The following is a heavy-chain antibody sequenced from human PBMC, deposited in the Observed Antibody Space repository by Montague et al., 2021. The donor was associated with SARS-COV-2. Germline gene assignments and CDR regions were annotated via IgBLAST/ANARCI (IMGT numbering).Heavy chain of an antibody. CDR3: ARNLGSGWAFFDY. J-gene: IGHJ4*02. Sequence: SLRLSCAASGFTFSSYSMNWVRQAPGKGLEWVSSISSSSSYIYYADSVKGRFTISRDNAKNSLYLHMNSLRAEDTAVYYCARNLGSGWAFFDYWGQGTLVTVSS. D-gene: IGHD6-19*01. CDR1: GFTFSSYS. V-gene: IGHV3-21*01. CDR2: ISSSSSYI.